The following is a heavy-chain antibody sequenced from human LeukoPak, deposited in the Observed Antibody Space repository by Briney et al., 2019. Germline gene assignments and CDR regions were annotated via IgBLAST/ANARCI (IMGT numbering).Heavy chain of an antibody. CDR1: GYTFTSYD. CDR2: MSPNSGDT. V-gene: IGHV1-8*01. D-gene: IGHD7-27*01. CDR3: ARGPPNWGYDY. J-gene: IGHJ4*02. Sequence: ASVKVSCTASGYTFTSYDFNWVGQATGQRPEWMGWMSPNSGDTGYAQKFQDRVTTTRNTSISTAYMELSSLRSDDTAVYYCARGPPNWGYDYWGPGTLVTVSS.